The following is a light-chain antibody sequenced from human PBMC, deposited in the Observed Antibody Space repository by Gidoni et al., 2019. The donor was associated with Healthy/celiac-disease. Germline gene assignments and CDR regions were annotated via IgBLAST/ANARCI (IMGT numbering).Light chain of an antibody. CDR1: NSGRKS. CDR3: QVWDSSSDHYV. V-gene: IGLV3-21*02. CDR2: DDS. Sequence: SYVLTQPPSVSVAPGQTARITCGGDNSGRKSVHWYQQKPGQAPVPVVYDDSDRPSGIPERFSGSNSGNTATLTISRVEAGDEADYYCQVWDSSSDHYVFGTGTKVTVL. J-gene: IGLJ1*01.